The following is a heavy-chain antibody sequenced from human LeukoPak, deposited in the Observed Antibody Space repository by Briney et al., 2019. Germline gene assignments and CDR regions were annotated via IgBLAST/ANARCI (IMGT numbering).Heavy chain of an antibody. J-gene: IGHJ4*02. CDR1: GGSISSSSYY. Sequence: SETLSLTCTVSGGSISSSSYYWGWIRQPPGKGLEWIGSIYYSGSTYYNPSLKSRVTISVDTSKNQISLRLISVTAADTAVYYCARQDRTSGKYYDFDYWGQGTLVTVSS. D-gene: IGHD2/OR15-2a*01. CDR3: ARQDRTSGKYYDFDY. CDR2: IYYSGST. V-gene: IGHV4-39*01.